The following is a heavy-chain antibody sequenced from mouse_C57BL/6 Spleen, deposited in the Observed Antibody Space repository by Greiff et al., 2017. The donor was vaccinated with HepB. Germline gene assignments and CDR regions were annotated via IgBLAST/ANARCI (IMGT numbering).Heavy chain of an antibody. CDR1: GFTFSSYA. CDR3: ARDGYGNYVGAMDY. Sequence: EVKLMESGGGLVKPGGSLKLSCAASGFTFSSYAMSWVRQTPEKRLEWVATISDGGSYTYYPDNVKGRFTISRDNAKNNLYLQMSHLKSEDTAMYYGARDGYGNYVGAMDYWGQGTSVTVSS. J-gene: IGHJ4*01. D-gene: IGHD2-10*02. V-gene: IGHV5-4*01. CDR2: ISDGGSYT.